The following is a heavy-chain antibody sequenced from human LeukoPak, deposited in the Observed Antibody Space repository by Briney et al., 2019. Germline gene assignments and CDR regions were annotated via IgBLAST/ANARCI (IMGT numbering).Heavy chain of an antibody. D-gene: IGHD3/OR15-3a*01. J-gene: IGHJ5*02. CDR3: ARPGLGWFDP. CDR2: IYHSGST. V-gene: IGHV4-38-2*01. Sequence: SETLSLTCGVSGYSISSGYYWGWIRQPPGKGLEWIGSIYHSGSTYYNPSLKTRVTISVDTSKNQFSLKLSSVTAADTAVYYCARPGLGWFDPWGQGTLVTASS. CDR1: GYSISSGYY.